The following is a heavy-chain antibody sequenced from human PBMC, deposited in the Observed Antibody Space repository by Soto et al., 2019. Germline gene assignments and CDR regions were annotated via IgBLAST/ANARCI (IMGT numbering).Heavy chain of an antibody. V-gene: IGHV3-33*01. D-gene: IGHD6-19*01. Sequence: GGSLRLSCAASGFTFSSYGMHWVRQAPGKGLEWVAVIWYDGSNKYYADSVKGRFTISRDNSKNTLYLQMNSLRAEDTAVYYCARDQDIAVAGRYYYYGMDVWGQGTTVTVSS. CDR2: IWYDGSNK. J-gene: IGHJ6*02. CDR3: ARDQDIAVAGRYYYYGMDV. CDR1: GFTFSSYG.